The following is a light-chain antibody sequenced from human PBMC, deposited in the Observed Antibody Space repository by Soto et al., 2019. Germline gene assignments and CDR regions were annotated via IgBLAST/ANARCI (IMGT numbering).Light chain of an antibody. Sequence: DIVMTQSPLSLPVTPGEPASISCRSSQSLLHSNGYNYLDWYLQKPGQSPQLLIYLGSNRASGVPDRFSGSGSDTDFTLKISRVEAEDVGVYYCMQALQTPHFGPGTKVDIK. CDR1: QSLLHSNGYNY. CDR3: MQALQTPH. V-gene: IGKV2-28*01. J-gene: IGKJ3*01. CDR2: LGS.